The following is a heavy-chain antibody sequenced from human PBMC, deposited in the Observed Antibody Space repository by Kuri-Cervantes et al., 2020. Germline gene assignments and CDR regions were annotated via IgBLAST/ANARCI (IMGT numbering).Heavy chain of an antibody. J-gene: IGHJ5*02. CDR3: ARDSRGRSNWFDP. CDR1: GFMFDDYA. Sequence: LSLTCAASGFMFDDYAMDWVRQAPGMAEWVSGIGWNSVSIGYADSVKGRFTISRDNAKNSLYLHMNTLRADDTAVYYCARDSRGRSNWFDPWGQGTLVTVSS. CDR2: IGWNSVSI. V-gene: IGHV3-9*01. D-gene: IGHD3-16*01.